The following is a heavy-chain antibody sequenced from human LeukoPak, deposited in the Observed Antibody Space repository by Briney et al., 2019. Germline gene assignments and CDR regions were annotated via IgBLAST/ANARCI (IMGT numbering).Heavy chain of an antibody. D-gene: IGHD6-13*01. CDR3: ARNGLDSSSWYDFDY. CDR2: ISPMFGTT. CDR1: GGTFSSYG. Sequence: SVKVSCKASGGTFSSYGISWVRQAPGQGLEWMGRISPMFGTTNYAQKFQGRVTITTDESTSKVDMELSSLRSEDTAVYYCARNGLDSSSWYDFDYWGQGTLVTVSS. J-gene: IGHJ4*02. V-gene: IGHV1-69*05.